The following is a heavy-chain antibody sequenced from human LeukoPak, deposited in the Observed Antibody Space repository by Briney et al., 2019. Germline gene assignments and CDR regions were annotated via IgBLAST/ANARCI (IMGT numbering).Heavy chain of an antibody. J-gene: IGHJ4*02. CDR1: GFTFSSYSMN. V-gene: IGHV4-39*01. CDR3: ARHLYRYSSSWWFDY. CDR2: IYYSGST. D-gene: IGHD6-13*01. Sequence: GSLRLSCAASGFTFSSYSMNWVRQPPGKGLEWIGSIYYSGSTYYNPSLKSRVTISVDTSKNQFSLKLSSVTAADTAVYYCARHLYRYSSSWWFDYWGQGTLVTVSS.